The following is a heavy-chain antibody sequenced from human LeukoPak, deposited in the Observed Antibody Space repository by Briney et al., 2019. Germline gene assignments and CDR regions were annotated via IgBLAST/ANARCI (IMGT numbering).Heavy chain of an antibody. J-gene: IGHJ4*02. CDR2: IRGDGGGT. CDR3: ARDGTLDY. D-gene: IGHD1-14*01. V-gene: IGHV3-23*01. CDR1: GFTFSTYA. Sequence: GGPLRLSXAAAGFTFSTYAMTWVRQAPGKGLEWVSGIRGDGGGTYYADSVKGRFTISRDNSKNTLYLQMNSLRAEDTAVYYCARDGTLDYWGQGTLVTVSP.